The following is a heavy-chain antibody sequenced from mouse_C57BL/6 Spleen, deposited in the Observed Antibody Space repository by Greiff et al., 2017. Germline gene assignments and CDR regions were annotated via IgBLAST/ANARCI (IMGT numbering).Heavy chain of an antibody. J-gene: IGHJ1*03. Sequence: QVQLQQPGAELVKPGASVKMSCKASGYTFTSYWITWVKQRPGQGLEWIGDIYPGSGSTNYNEKFKSKATLTVDTSSSTAYMQLSSLTSEDAAVYYCGRGMDWYFDVWGTGTTVTVSS. CDR1: GYTFTSYW. CDR2: IYPGSGST. D-gene: IGHD2-3*01. CDR3: GRGMDWYFDV. V-gene: IGHV1-55*01.